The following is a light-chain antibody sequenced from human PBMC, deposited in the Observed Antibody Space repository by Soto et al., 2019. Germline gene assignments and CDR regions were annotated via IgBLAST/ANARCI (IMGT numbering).Light chain of an antibody. CDR1: SGSFAGNS. CDR2: EDD. CDR3: QSYDTSDLV. Sequence: NFMLTQPRSVSESPGKTVTIFCTRDSGSFAGNSVQWYQQRPGSAPTTVIYEDDQRPSGVPNRFSGSIDSSSRSASLTISGLQAEDEADYYCQSYDTSDLVFGEGTKLTVL. V-gene: IGLV6-57*04. J-gene: IGLJ2*01.